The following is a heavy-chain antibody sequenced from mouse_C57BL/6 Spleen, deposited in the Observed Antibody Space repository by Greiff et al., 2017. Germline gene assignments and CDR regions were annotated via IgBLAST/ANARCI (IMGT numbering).Heavy chain of an antibody. Sequence: ESGPGLVKPSQSLSLTCSVTGYSITSGYYWNWIRQFPGNKLEWMGYISYDGSNNYNPSLKNRISITRDTSKNQFFLKLNSVTTEDTATYYCAREGITTVVARYFDVWGTGTTVTVSS. J-gene: IGHJ1*03. D-gene: IGHD1-1*01. V-gene: IGHV3-6*01. CDR3: AREGITTVVARYFDV. CDR2: ISYDGSN. CDR1: GYSITSGYY.